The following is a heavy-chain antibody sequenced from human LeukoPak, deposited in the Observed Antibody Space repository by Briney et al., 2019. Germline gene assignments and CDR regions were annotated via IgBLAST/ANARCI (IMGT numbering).Heavy chain of an antibody. CDR2: MDPNSGNT. CDR3: ARAPTSDNSDYYFDY. J-gene: IGHJ4*02. D-gene: IGHD3-10*01. CDR1: GYTFSSYD. Sequence: ASVKVSCKASGYTFSSYDINWVRQATGQGLEWMGWMDPNSGNTGYAQKFQGRVTMTTISSVSTAYMELSSLTSGDTAVYYCARAPTSDNSDYYFDYWGQGTLVTVSS. V-gene: IGHV1-8*01.